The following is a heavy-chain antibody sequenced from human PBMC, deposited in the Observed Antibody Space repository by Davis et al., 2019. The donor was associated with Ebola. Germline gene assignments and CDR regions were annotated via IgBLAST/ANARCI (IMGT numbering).Heavy chain of an antibody. Sequence: AASVKVSCKASGYTFTSYGISWVRQAPGQGLEWMGWSSAYNGNTNYAQKLQGRVTMTTDTSTSTAYMELRSLRVDDTAVYYCARDITMVQGGWLDPWGQGTLVTVSS. CDR1: GYTFTSYG. V-gene: IGHV1-18*01. CDR2: SSAYNGNT. J-gene: IGHJ5*02. D-gene: IGHD3-10*01. CDR3: ARDITMVQGGWLDP.